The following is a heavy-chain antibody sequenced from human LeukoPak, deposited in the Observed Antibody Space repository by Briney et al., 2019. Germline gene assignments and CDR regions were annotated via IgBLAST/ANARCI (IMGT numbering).Heavy chain of an antibody. CDR3: ARGRLARSPYFDY. J-gene: IGHJ4*02. D-gene: IGHD6-19*01. CDR1: GGAVNSYY. V-gene: IGHV4-59*02. Sequence: SETLSLTCTVSGGAVNSYYWSWIRQTPGKGLEWIGYISHSGNTDYAPSLKSRVTMSLDTSKNQFALKLSSVTAADTALYYCARGRLARSPYFDYWGQGTLVTVSS. CDR2: ISHSGNT.